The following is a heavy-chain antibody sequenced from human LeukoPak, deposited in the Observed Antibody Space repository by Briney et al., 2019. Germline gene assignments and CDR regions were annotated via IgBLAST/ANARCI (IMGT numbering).Heavy chain of an antibody. CDR3: ARDPVGYCSSTSCRDYYYGMDV. V-gene: IGHV4-34*01. D-gene: IGHD2-2*01. J-gene: IGHJ6*02. CDR1: GGSFNGYY. Sequence: SETLSLTCAVYGGSFNGYYWSWIRQPPGKGLEWIGEINHSGSTNYNPSLKSRVTISVDTSKNQFSLKLSSVTAADTAVYYCARDPVGYCSSTSCRDYYYGMDVWGQGTTVTVSS. CDR2: INHSGST.